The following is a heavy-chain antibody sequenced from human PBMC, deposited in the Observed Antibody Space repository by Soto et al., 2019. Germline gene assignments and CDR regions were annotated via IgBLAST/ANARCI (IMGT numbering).Heavy chain of an antibody. Sequence: GESLKISCKGSGYSFTSYWIGWVRQMPGKGLEWMGIIYPGDSDTRYSPSFQGQVTISADKSISTAYLQWSSLKASDTAMYYCARRPGDSYGYYYYGMDVWCQGTTVTVSS. D-gene: IGHD5-18*01. V-gene: IGHV5-51*01. CDR1: GYSFTSYW. CDR2: IYPGDSDT. J-gene: IGHJ6*02. CDR3: ARRPGDSYGYYYYGMDV.